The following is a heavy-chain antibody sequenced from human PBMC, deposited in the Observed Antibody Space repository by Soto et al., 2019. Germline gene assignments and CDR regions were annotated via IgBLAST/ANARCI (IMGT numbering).Heavy chain of an antibody. CDR1: GGSISSGGYY. V-gene: IGHV4-31*03. Sequence: SEPLSLTCTVSGGSISSGGYYWSWIRQHPGKGLEWIGYIYYSGSTYYNPSLKSRVTISVDTSKNQFSLKLSSVTAADTAVYYCARSPLYYYDSSGYYFWGRGTLVTVSS. J-gene: IGHJ4*02. D-gene: IGHD3-22*01. CDR2: IYYSGST. CDR3: ARSPLYYYDSSGYYF.